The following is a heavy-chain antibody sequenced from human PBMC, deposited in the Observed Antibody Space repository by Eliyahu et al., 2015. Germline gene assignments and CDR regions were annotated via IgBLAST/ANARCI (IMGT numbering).Heavy chain of an antibody. CDR3: AKTGYSGYDDYFDY. V-gene: IGHV3-23*01. CDR1: GFTFNSYA. D-gene: IGHD5-12*01. CDR2: ITGSGGST. J-gene: IGHJ4*02. Sequence: EVQLLESGGGLVQPGESLXLSCGASGFTFNSYALTWVRQAPGKGLEWVSAITGSGGSTYYADSVEGRFTISRDNSKNTVYLQMNSLRAEDTAVYYCAKTGYSGYDDYFDYWGQGTLVTVSS.